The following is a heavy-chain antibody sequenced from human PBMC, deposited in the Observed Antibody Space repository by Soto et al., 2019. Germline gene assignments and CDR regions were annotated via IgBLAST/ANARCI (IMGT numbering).Heavy chain of an antibody. CDR2: ISAHNGNT. CDR3: ARGRYGDY. D-gene: IGHD1-1*01. CDR1: GYDVTTYG. V-gene: IGHV1-18*01. Sequence: QVHLVQSGAEVKKPGASVKVSCKGSGYDVTTYGITWVRQAPGQGLEWMAWISAHNGNTDYAQKLQGRVTVTRDTSTSTAYRELRSLRSGDTAVDYCARGRYGDYWGQGALVTVSS. J-gene: IGHJ4*02.